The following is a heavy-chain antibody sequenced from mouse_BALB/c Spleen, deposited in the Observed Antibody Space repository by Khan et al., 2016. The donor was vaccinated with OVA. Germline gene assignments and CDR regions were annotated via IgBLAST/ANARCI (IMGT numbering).Heavy chain of an antibody. CDR2: IWPGGGT. J-gene: IGHJ1*01. CDR1: GFSLTNYD. D-gene: IGHD1-1*01. V-gene: IGHV2-9-2*01. CDR3: VKMCNYYGSFYWYLDY. Sequence: QVQLKQSGPGLVAPSQSLSITCTVSGFSLTNYDISWIRQPPGKGLEWLGVIWPGGGTNNNSALMSRLSISKDNSKSQVFLKMHSLQSDDTAIYXVVKMCNYYGSFYWYLDYWGAGTSVTVSS.